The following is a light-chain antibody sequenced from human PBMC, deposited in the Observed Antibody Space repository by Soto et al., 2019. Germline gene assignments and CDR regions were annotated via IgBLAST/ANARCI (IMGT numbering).Light chain of an antibody. J-gene: IGKJ4*01. Sequence: EIVMTQSPASLSVSPGERATLSCRASQSVSSNFAWYQQKPGQSPRLLIYGASTRATGIPARFSGSVSGTEFTLTISSLQSEDFAVYYCQQYDNWPLTFGGGTKVEIK. CDR2: GAS. CDR1: QSVSSN. V-gene: IGKV3-15*01. CDR3: QQYDNWPLT.